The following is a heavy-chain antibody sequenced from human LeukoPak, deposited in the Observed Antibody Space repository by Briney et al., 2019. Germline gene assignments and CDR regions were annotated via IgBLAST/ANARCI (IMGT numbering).Heavy chain of an antibody. V-gene: IGHV3-30-3*01. CDR2: ISYDGSNK. J-gene: IGHJ4*02. D-gene: IGHD1-26*01. Sequence: GGSPRLSCAASGFTFSSYAMHWVRQAPGKGLEWVAVISYDGSNKYYADSVKGRFTISRDNSKNTLYLQMNSLRAEDTAVYYCARDPSGWWELLLGYYFDYWGQGTLVTVSS. CDR1: GFTFSSYA. CDR3: ARDPSGWWELLLGYYFDY.